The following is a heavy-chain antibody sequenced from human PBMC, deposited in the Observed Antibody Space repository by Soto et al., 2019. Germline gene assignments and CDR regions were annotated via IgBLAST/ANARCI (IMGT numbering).Heavy chain of an antibody. CDR1: GGSVSSGSYY. CDR2: IYHSGST. D-gene: IGHD6-19*01. CDR3: ARAVAGIPDY. Sequence: PSETLSLTCTVSGGSVSSGSYYWSWIRQPPGKGLEWIGYIYHSGSTYYNPSLKSRVTISVDRSKNQFSLKLSSVTAADTAVYYCARAVAGIPDYWGQGTLVTVS. J-gene: IGHJ4*02. V-gene: IGHV4-30-2*01.